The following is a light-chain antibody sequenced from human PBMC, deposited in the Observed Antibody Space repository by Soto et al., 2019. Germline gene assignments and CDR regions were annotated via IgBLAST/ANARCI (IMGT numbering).Light chain of an antibody. CDR1: QSISSY. Sequence: DIQMTQSPSSLSASVGDRVTITCRASQSISSYLNWYQQKPGKAPKLLIYAASSLQSGVPSRFSGSGSGTDFTLTISSLHPEDFATYYCQQSYSTLYTFGQETKLEIK. CDR2: AAS. CDR3: QQSYSTLYT. V-gene: IGKV1-39*01. J-gene: IGKJ2*01.